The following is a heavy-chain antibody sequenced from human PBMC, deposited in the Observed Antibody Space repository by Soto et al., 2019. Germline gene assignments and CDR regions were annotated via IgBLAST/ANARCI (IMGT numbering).Heavy chain of an antibody. V-gene: IGHV1-69*13. CDR3: ARANIAVAGTVSGMDV. D-gene: IGHD6-19*01. J-gene: IGHJ6*02. Sequence: ASVKVSCKASGGTFSSYAISWVRQAPGQGLEWMGGIIPIFGTANYAQKFQGRVTITADESTSTAYMELSSLRSEDTAVYYCARANIAVAGTVSGMDVRGQGTTVTVSS. CDR2: IIPIFGTA. CDR1: GGTFSSYA.